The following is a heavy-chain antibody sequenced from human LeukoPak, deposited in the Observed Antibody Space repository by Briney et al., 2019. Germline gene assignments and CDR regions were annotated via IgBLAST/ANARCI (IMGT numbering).Heavy chain of an antibody. J-gene: IGHJ2*01. D-gene: IGHD3-22*01. Sequence: PSETLSLTCTVSGGSISSGDYYWSWIRQPPGKGLEWIGYIYYSGNTYYNPSLKSRVTISVDTSKNQFSLKLSSVTAADTAVYYCARDRYHDSSGYYWYFDLWGRGTLVTVSS. V-gene: IGHV4-30-4*01. CDR1: GGSISSGDYY. CDR2: IYYSGNT. CDR3: ARDRYHDSSGYYWYFDL.